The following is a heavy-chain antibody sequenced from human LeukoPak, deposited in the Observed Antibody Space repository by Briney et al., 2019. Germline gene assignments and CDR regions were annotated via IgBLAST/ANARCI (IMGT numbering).Heavy chain of an antibody. Sequence: ASVTVSCKASGYTFTGYYMHWVRQAPGQGLEWMGWINPNSGGTNYAQKFQGRVTMTRDTSISTAYMELSRLRSDDTAVYYCATPGNDYGDYMSNYWGQGTLVTVSS. CDR2: INPNSGGT. CDR3: ATPGNDYGDYMSNY. CDR1: GYTFTGYY. V-gene: IGHV1-2*02. D-gene: IGHD4-17*01. J-gene: IGHJ4*02.